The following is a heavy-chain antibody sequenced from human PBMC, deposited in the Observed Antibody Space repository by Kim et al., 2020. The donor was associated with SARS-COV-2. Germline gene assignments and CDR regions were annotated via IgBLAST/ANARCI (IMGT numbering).Heavy chain of an antibody. CDR3: ARVMGWQQLDYYYYGMDV. CDR2: ISSSSSYI. J-gene: IGHJ6*02. D-gene: IGHD6-13*01. Sequence: GGSLRLSCAASGFTFSSYSMNWVRQAPGKGLEWVSSISSSSSYIYYADSVKGRFTISRDNAKNSLYLQMNSLRAEDTAVYYCARVMGWQQLDYYYYGMDVWGQGTTVTVSS. CDR1: GFTFSSYS. V-gene: IGHV3-21*01.